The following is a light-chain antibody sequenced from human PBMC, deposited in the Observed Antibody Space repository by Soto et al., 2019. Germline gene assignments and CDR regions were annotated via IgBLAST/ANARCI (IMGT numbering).Light chain of an antibody. CDR3: QQYGGSPI. V-gene: IGKV3-20*01. CDR2: GAS. CDR1: QSVSRSY. J-gene: IGKJ2*01. Sequence: EIVLTQSPGTLSLSPGERATLSCRASQSVSRSYLAWYQQKPGQAPRLLIYGASSRATGVPDRFSGSGSGTDFTLTISRLEPEDFAVYYCQQYGGSPIFGQGTKLEI.